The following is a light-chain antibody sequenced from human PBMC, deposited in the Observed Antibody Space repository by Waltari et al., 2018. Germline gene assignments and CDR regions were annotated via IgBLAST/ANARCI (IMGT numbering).Light chain of an antibody. J-gene: IGLJ1*01. V-gene: IGLV3-21*04. Sequence: SSVVTPPPSVSVAPGETATITCWGDNIGTYSVHWYQQKAGQAPVLVIFYDRDRPSGIPDRFSGSNSGNTATLTISRVEAGDEARYYCHVWHPHVDPGVFGTGTEVTVL. CDR2: YDR. CDR3: HVWHPHVDPGV. CDR1: NIGTYS.